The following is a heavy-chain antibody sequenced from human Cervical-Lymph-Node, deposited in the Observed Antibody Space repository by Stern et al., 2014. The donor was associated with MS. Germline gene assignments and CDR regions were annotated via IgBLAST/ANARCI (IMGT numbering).Heavy chain of an antibody. V-gene: IGHV3-48*01. CDR2: ISSSSSNI. CDR3: ARDDVPMYGDNDAFDV. D-gene: IGHD4-17*01. Sequence: EVQLVESGGGLVQPGGSLRLSCAASGFTFRSYGMNWVRQAPGKGLEWVSYISSSSSNIYYADSVKGRFTISRDNAKKSLFLQMNSLRAEDTAVYYCARDDVPMYGDNDAFDVWGQGTMVTVSS. CDR1: GFTFRSYG. J-gene: IGHJ3*01.